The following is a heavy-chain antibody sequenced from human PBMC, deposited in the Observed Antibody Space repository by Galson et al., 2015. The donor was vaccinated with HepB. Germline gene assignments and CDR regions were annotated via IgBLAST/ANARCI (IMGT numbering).Heavy chain of an antibody. CDR3: AQDLTYYYGSGSYFVGMDV. CDR2: ISWNSDSK. CDR1: GFTFEDYA. V-gene: IGHV3-9*01. J-gene: IGHJ6*02. D-gene: IGHD3-10*01. Sequence: SLRLSCAASGFTFEDYAMHWVRQVPGKGLEWVSGISWNSDSKGYADSVRGRLTVSRDNAKYSLYLQMNSLRAEDTALYYCAQDLTYYYGSGSYFVGMDVWGQGTTVTVSS.